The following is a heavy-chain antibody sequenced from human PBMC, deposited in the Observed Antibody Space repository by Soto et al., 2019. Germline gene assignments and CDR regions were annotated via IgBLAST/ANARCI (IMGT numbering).Heavy chain of an antibody. V-gene: IGHV3-23*01. CDR3: ARDPSTGSADY. J-gene: IGHJ4*02. CDR1: GFTFSSYA. D-gene: IGHD3-9*01. CDR2: ISWSGDDT. Sequence: EVQLLESGGDLVQPGGSLRLSCAASGFTFSSYAMNWVRQAPGKGLEWVSTISWSGDDTYYVDSVKGRFTIPRDNSKNPLYLQMNSLRAEDSAVYYCARDPSTGSADYWGQGTLVIVSS.